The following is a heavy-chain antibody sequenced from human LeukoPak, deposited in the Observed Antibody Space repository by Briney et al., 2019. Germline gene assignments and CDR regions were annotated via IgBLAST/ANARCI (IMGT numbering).Heavy chain of an antibody. CDR1: GYTFIGYY. CDR2: INPNSGGT. J-gene: IGHJ4*02. CDR3: ARVLAAAGSYDY. Sequence: ASVKVSCKASGYTFIGYYMHWVRQAPGQGLEWMGWINPNSGGTNYAQKFQGRVTMTRDTSISTAYMELSRLRSDDTAVYYCARVLAAAGSYDYWGQGTLVTVSS. D-gene: IGHD6-13*01. V-gene: IGHV1-2*02.